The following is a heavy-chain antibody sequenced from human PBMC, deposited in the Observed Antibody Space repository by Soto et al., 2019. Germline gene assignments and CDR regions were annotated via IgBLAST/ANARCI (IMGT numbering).Heavy chain of an antibody. V-gene: IGHV3-15*07. D-gene: IGHD1-1*01. J-gene: IGHJ4*02. Sequence: GGSLRLSCAASGFTFSNAWMNWVRQAPGKGLEWVGRIKSKTDGGTTDYAAPVKGRFTISRDDSKNTLYLQMNSLKTEDTAGYYCTTRQGPGQLDQIDYWGQGTLVTVSS. CDR3: TTRQGPGQLDQIDY. CDR2: IKSKTDGGTT. CDR1: GFTFSNAW.